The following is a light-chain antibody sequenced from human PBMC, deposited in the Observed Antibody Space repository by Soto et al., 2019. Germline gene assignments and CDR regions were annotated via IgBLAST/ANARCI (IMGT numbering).Light chain of an antibody. Sequence: EIVLTQSPATLSLSKGERATLSCRASQSVSSYLTWYQQKPGLAPRLLIYAASSRATGIPDRFSGSGSGTDFTLTISSLEPEDFAVYYCQQYGNSPRTFGQGAKVDI. CDR1: QSVSSY. CDR3: QQYGNSPRT. J-gene: IGKJ1*01. V-gene: IGKV3D-20*01. CDR2: AAS.